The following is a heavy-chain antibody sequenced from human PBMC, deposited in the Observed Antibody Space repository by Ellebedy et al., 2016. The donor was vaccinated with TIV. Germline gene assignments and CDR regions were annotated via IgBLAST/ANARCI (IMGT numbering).Heavy chain of an antibody. CDR3: ARDPQSD. V-gene: IGHV3-30-3*01. J-gene: IGHJ4*02. Sequence: GESLKISXAASGFTFSSYAMHWVRQAPGKGLEWVAVISYDGSNKYYADSVKGRFTISRDNSKNTLYLQMNSLRAEDTAVYYCARDPQSDWGQGTLVTVSS. CDR2: ISYDGSNK. CDR1: GFTFSSYA.